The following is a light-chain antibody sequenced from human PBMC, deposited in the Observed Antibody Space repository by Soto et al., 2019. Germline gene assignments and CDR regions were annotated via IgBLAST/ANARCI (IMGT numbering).Light chain of an antibody. CDR1: SSDVGGYNY. CDR2: EVS. CDR3: SSYTSSRAYV. Sequence: LTQPASVSGSPGQSITISCTGTSSDVGGYNYVSWYQQQSGKAPKLMIHEVSNRPSGVSNRFSGSKSGNTASLTISGLQAEDEVDYYCSSYTSSRAYVFGIGTKVTVL. J-gene: IGLJ1*01. V-gene: IGLV2-14*01.